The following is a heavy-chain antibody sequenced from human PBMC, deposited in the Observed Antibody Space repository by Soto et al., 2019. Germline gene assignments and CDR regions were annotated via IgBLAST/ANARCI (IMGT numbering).Heavy chain of an antibody. D-gene: IGHD2-15*01. CDR3: ARDPRCSGGSCYSTFHY. J-gene: IGHJ4*02. Sequence: GGSLRLSCAASGFTFSSYWMSWVRQAPGKGLEWVANIKQDGSEKYYVDSVKGRFTISRDNAKNSLYLQMNSLRAEDTAVYYCARDPRCSGGSCYSTFHYWGQGTLVTVSS. CDR2: IKQDGSEK. CDR1: GFTFSSYW. V-gene: IGHV3-7*03.